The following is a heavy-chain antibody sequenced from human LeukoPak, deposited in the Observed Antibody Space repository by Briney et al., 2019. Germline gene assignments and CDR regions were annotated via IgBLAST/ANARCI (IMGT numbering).Heavy chain of an antibody. D-gene: IGHD3-10*01. CDR3: ARDLFLNYYAPAGRHY. V-gene: IGHV3-30*04. CDR2: ISYDGSNK. J-gene: IGHJ4*02. CDR1: GFTFSSYA. Sequence: GGSLRLSCAASGFTFSSYAMHWVRQAPGKGLEWVAVISYDGSNKYYADSVKGRFTISRDNAKTTLYLQINSLRAEDTAVYYCARDLFLNYYAPAGRHYWGQGTLVTVSS.